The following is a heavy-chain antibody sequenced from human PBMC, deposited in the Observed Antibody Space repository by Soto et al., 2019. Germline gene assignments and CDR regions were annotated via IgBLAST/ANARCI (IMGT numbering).Heavy chain of an antibody. CDR2: IYYSGST. CDR1: GGTIGNGGYY. Sequence: THPQTYTVFGGTIGNGGYYLSRQRQHPGKGLEWIGYIYYSGSTYYNPSLKSRVTISVDTSKNQFSLKLSSVTAADTAVYYCASASGWYDNWFAPWGQGTPV. V-gene: IGHV4-31*03. J-gene: IGHJ5*02. CDR3: ASASGWYDNWFAP. D-gene: IGHD6-19*01.